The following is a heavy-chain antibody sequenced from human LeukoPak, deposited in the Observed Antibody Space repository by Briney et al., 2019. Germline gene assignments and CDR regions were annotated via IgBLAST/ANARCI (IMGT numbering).Heavy chain of an antibody. J-gene: IGHJ4*02. CDR3: ARHPLNLYFDY. V-gene: IGHV4-38-2*01. CDR2: IYHSGST. Sequence: PSETLSLTCAVSGYSISSGYYWGWIRQPPGKGLEWIGSIYHSGSTYYNPSLKSRVTISVDTSKNQLSLKLSSVTAADTAVYYCARHPLNLYFDYWGQGTLVTVSS. CDR1: GYSISSGYY.